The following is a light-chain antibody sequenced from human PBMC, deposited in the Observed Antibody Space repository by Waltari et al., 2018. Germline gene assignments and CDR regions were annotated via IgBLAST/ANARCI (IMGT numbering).Light chain of an antibody. V-gene: IGKV1-5*03. CDR2: KAS. CDR3: QQYHSFARFA. CDR1: KRITTW. Sequence: DIQMTQSPSTLSASVGDRVTITCRASKRITTWLAWYQQKPGRAPQLLIYKASTLQSGVPSRFSDSGSGTEFTLTISSLQPDDFATYYCQQYHSFARFAFGPGTKVHLK. J-gene: IGKJ3*01.